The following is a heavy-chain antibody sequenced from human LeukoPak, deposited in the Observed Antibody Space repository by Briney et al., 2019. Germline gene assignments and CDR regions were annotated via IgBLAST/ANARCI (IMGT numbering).Heavy chain of an antibody. J-gene: IGHJ4*02. CDR3: ARDYSSPFDY. CDR2: INHSGST. Sequence: PSETLSLTCAVYGGSFSGYYWSWIRQPPGKGLEWIGEINHSGSTNYNPSLKSQVTISVDTSKNQFSLKLSSVTAADTAVYYCARDYSSPFDYWGQGTLVTVSS. CDR1: GGSFSGYY. D-gene: IGHD4-11*01. V-gene: IGHV4-34*01.